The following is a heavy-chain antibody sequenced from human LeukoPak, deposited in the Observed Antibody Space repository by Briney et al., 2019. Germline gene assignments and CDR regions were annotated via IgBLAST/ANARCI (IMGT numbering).Heavy chain of an antibody. J-gene: IGHJ4*02. D-gene: IGHD5-18*01. V-gene: IGHV1-69*02. Sequence: GSSVKVSCKASGGTFISYTISWVRQAPGQGLEWMGRIIPILGIANYAQKFQGRVTITADKSTSTAYMELSSLRSEDTAVYYCASRYSYGTPAYFDYWGQGTLVTVSS. CDR2: IIPILGIA. CDR1: GGTFISYT. CDR3: ASRYSYGTPAYFDY.